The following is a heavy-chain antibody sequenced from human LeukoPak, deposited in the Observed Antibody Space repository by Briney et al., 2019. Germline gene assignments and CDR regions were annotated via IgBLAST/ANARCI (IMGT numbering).Heavy chain of an antibody. CDR2: IIPIFGTA. V-gene: IGHV1-69*13. Sequence: EASVKVSCKASGGTFSSYAISWVRQAPGQGLEWMGGIIPIFGTANYAQKFQGRVTITADESTSTAYMELSSLRSVDTAVYYCARDRGYCSSTSCFSFDYWGQGTLVTVSS. D-gene: IGHD2-2*01. CDR1: GGTFSSYA. J-gene: IGHJ4*02. CDR3: ARDRGYCSSTSCFSFDY.